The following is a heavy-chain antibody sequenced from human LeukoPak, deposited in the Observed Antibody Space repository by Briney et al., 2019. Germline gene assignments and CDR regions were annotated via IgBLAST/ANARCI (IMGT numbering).Heavy chain of an antibody. D-gene: IGHD2-15*01. Sequence: LTLSRLASGFILGAYAIDWVRQAPGKGLEWVAAISYDGSKKYYADSVTGRFTMSRDNSKNMVDLQTNSLRDEDTAVYYCARDGGFDYWGQGTLVTVSS. CDR3: ARDGGFDY. V-gene: IGHV3-30*04. CDR1: GFILGAYA. J-gene: IGHJ4*02. CDR2: ISYDGSKK.